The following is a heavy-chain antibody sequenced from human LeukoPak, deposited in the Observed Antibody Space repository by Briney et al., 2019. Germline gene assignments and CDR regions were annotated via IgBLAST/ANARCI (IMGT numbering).Heavy chain of an antibody. V-gene: IGHV4-39*01. CDR1: GGSISSYY. J-gene: IGHJ4*02. Sequence: SETLSLTCTVSGGSISSYYWGWIRQPPGKGLEWIGSIYYSGSTYYNPSLKSRVTISVDTSKNQFSLKLSSVTAADTAVYYCARFRIVGATGFDYWGQGTLVTVSS. CDR3: ARFRIVGATGFDY. CDR2: IYYSGST. D-gene: IGHD1-26*01.